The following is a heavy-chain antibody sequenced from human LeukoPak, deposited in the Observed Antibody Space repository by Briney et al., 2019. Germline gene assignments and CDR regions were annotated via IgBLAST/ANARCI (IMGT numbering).Heavy chain of an antibody. D-gene: IGHD3-16*01. V-gene: IGHV4-59*08. CDR3: ARHVSVSAAAGWGNYFDY. CDR1: GGSISSYY. Sequence: SETLSLTCTVSGGSISSYYWSCIRQPPGKGREWIGYIYYGGSTNYNPSLKSRVTISVDTSKNQFSLKLSSVTAADTAVYYCARHVSVSAAAGWGNYFDYWGQGTLVTVSS. CDR2: IYYGGST. J-gene: IGHJ4*02.